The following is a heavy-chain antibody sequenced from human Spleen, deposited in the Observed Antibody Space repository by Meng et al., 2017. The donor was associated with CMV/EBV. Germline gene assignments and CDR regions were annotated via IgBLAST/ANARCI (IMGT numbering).Heavy chain of an antibody. D-gene: IGHD7-27*01. J-gene: IGHJ4*02. V-gene: IGHV3-74*03. Sequence: PGGFLRLFCADPGFTFRSYWMHWVRQVPGEGLVWVSRINTDGSFTSYADSVKGRFTISRDNAKNTLYLQMNSLRVDDSAVDYCGRDLTGERDHWGQGTLVTVSS. CDR3: GRDLTGERDH. CDR2: INTDGSFT. CDR1: GFTFRSYW.